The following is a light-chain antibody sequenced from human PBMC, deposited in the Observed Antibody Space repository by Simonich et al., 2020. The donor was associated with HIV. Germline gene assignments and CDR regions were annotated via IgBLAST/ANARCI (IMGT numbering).Light chain of an antibody. J-gene: IGLJ3*02. CDR1: SSDVGVYNS. Sequence: QSALTQPASVSGSPGPSITISCTGTSSDVGVYNSVSWYQQHPGKAPKLMIYDVSKRPSGVANRFSGSKSGNTASLTISGLQAEDEADYYCSSYTSSSTLVFGGGTKLTVL. CDR3: SSYTSSSTLV. V-gene: IGLV2-14*01. CDR2: DVS.